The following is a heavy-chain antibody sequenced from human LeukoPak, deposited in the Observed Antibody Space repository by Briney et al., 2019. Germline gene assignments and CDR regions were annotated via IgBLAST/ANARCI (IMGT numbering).Heavy chain of an antibody. CDR3: ARGGPGYSSSWHRGYFDY. CDR1: GGSFSGYY. V-gene: IGHV4-34*01. D-gene: IGHD6-13*01. Sequence: SETLSLTCAVYGGSFSGYYWSWIRQPPGKGLEWIGGINHSGSTNYNPSLKSRVTISVDTSKNQFSLKLSSVTAADTAVYYCARGGPGYSSSWHRGYFDYWGQGTLVTVSS. CDR2: INHSGST. J-gene: IGHJ4*02.